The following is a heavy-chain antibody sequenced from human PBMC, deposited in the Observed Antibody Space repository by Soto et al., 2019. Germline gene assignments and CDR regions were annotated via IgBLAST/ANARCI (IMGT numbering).Heavy chain of an antibody. J-gene: IGHJ5*02. V-gene: IGHV3-30-3*01. CDR3: ASARHIGP. D-gene: IGHD2-21*01. Sequence: GSLRLSCAASGFTFSTYAMHWVRQAPGKGLEWVAVISYDGSKKYYADSVKGRFTISRDNSKSTLYLQMNSLRAEDTAVCYCASARHIGPWGQGTLVTVSS. CDR2: ISYDGSKK. CDR1: GFTFSTYA.